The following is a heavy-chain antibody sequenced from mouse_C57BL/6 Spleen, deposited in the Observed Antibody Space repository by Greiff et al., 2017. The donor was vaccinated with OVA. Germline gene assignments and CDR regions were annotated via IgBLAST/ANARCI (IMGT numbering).Heavy chain of an antibody. Sequence: QVQLQQSGAELVRPGASVTLSCKASGYTFTDYEMHWVKQTPVHGLEWIGAIDPETGGTAYNQKFKGKAILTADKSSSIAYMELRSLTSEDSAVYYCTRYDYFYAMDYWGQGTSVTVSS. CDR1: GYTFTDYE. J-gene: IGHJ4*01. V-gene: IGHV1-15*01. CDR2: IDPETGGT. CDR3: TRYDYFYAMDY. D-gene: IGHD2-4*01.